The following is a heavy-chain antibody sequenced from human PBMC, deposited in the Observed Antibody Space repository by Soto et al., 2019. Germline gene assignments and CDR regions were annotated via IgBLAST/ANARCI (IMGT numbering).Heavy chain of an antibody. J-gene: IGHJ5*02. CDR1: GCSISSFCYS. CDR2: IYHSGST. V-gene: IGHV4-30-2*01. CDR3: ARGAYDILTGPNWFDP. Sequence: SETLSSTCAVSGCSISSFCYSWSWIRHPPGKGLEWIGYIYHSGSTYYNPSLKSRVTISVDRSKNQFSLKLSSVTAADTAVYYCARGAYDILTGPNWFDPWGQGTLVTVSS. D-gene: IGHD3-9*01.